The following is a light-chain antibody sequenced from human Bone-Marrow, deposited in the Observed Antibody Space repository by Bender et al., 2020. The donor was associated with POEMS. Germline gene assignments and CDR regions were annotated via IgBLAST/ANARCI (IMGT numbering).Light chain of an antibody. CDR1: SGHRYYA. CDR3: QAWGTGFAV. CDR2: LNSDGSH. Sequence: QLVLTQSPSASASLGASVNLTCTLSSGHRYYAIAWHQQQPEKGPRFLIKLNSDGSHSKGDGIPDRFSGSSSGAERYLTISSLQSEDEADYYCQAWGTGFAVFGGGTQLTVL. V-gene: IGLV4-69*01. J-gene: IGLJ7*01.